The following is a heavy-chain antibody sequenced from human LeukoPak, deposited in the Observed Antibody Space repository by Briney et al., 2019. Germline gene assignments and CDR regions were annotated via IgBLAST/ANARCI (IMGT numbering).Heavy chain of an antibody. D-gene: IGHD4-17*01. CDR2: ISSSSSTI. Sequence: SGGSLRLSCAASGFTFSSYSMNWVRQAPGKGLEWVSHISSSSSTIYYADSVKGRFTISRDNAKNSLYLQMNSLRDEDTAVYYCARDRGYGDYVVAFDIWGQGTMVTVSS. V-gene: IGHV3-48*02. CDR3: ARDRGYGDYVVAFDI. J-gene: IGHJ3*02. CDR1: GFTFSSYS.